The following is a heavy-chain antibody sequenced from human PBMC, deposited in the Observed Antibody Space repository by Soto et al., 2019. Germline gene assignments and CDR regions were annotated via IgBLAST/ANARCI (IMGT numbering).Heavy chain of an antibody. Sequence: ASVKVSCKASGYTFTEFDINWVRPAPGQGLEWLGWMDPNSGSTGYAQNFQGRVTMTRNISINTAHMELSSLRSEDTAVYYCARERKFDFWRKGLDVWGQGTTVNVS. J-gene: IGHJ6*02. CDR1: GYTFTEFD. D-gene: IGHD3-3*01. V-gene: IGHV1-8*01. CDR2: MDPNSGST. CDR3: ARERKFDFWRKGLDV.